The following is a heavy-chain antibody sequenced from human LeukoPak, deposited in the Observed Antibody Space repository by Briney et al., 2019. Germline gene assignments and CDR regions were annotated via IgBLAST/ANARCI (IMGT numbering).Heavy chain of an antibody. D-gene: IGHD3-22*01. CDR1: GGSISSYY. CDR3: ARGGSSGYYYG. Sequence: SETLSLTCTVSGGSISSYYWSWIRQPAGKGLEWIGRLYTSGSTNYNPSLKSRVTMSVDTSKNQFSLKLTSMTAADTAVYYCARGGSSGYYYGWGQETLVTVFS. CDR2: LYTSGST. J-gene: IGHJ4*02. V-gene: IGHV4-4*07.